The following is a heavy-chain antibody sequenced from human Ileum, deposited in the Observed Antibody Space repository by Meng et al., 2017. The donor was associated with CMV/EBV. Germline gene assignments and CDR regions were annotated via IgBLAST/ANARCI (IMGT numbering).Heavy chain of an antibody. J-gene: IGHJ4*02. CDR1: GYSFPSYG. D-gene: IGHD3-10*01. V-gene: IGHV1-18*01. Sequence: ASVKVSCKDSGYSFPSYGVTGVRQASGQGLEWMGCIIIYNGDTVYAQKFQGRVTVTRDTSTNTAYMELRSLTSDDTSVYYCARDRSGGGSGYWGQGTLVTVSS. CDR3: ARDRSGGGSGY. CDR2: IIIYNGDT.